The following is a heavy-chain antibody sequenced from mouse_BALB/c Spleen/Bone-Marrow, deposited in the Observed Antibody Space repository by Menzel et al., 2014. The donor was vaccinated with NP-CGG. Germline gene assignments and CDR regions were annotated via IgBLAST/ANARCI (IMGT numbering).Heavy chain of an antibody. CDR2: ISSGGPYT. CDR1: GFPFSRHD. CDR3: ARQDGYDGTWFAY. D-gene: IGHD2-2*01. J-gene: IGHJ3*01. Sequence: EVMLVESGGGLVKPGGSLKLSCAASGFPFSRHDMSWVRQTPEKRLEWVATISSGGPYTYYPVSVKGRFTISRDNARNTLYLQMSGLRSEDTALYYCARQDGYDGTWFAYWGQGTLVTVSA. V-gene: IGHV5-9*02.